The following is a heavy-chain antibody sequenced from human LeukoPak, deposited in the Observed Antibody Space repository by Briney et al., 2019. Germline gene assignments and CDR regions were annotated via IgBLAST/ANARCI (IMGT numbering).Heavy chain of an antibody. D-gene: IGHD3-22*01. CDR2: ISSSSSYI. J-gene: IGHJ6*03. Sequence: GGSLRLSCAASGFTFGSYSMNWVRQAPGKGLEWVSSISSSSSYIYYADSVKGRFTISRDNAKNSLYLQMNSLRAEDTAVYYCARADSSGYYLTYYYYYMDVWGKGTTVTVSS. CDR1: GFTFGSYS. CDR3: ARADSSGYYLTYYYYYMDV. V-gene: IGHV3-21*01.